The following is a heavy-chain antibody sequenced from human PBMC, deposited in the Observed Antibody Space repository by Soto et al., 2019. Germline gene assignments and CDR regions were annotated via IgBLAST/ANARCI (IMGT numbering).Heavy chain of an antibody. D-gene: IGHD1-1*01. Sequence: QVQLQESGPGVVKPSQTLSLTCTVSGGSIRNGYHYWSWIRQLPGKGLEWIGNIYYTGSTSYNPSLKSRVTISIDTSQNQFSLKLRSVVAADTAIYYWAKNETTRPWFDPWGQGTLVTVSS. CDR1: GGSIRNGYHY. CDR2: IYYTGST. J-gene: IGHJ5*02. CDR3: AKNETTRPWFDP. V-gene: IGHV4-31*03.